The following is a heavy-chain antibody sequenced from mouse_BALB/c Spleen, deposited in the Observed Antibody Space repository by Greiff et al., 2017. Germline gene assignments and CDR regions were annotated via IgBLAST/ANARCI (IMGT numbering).Heavy chain of an antibody. CDR3: ATQITTVFDY. CDR2: ISSGGGNT. J-gene: IGHJ2*01. V-gene: IGHV5-9*03. Sequence: EAKLVESGGGLVKPGGSLKLSCAASGFTFSSYTMSWVRQTPEKRLEWVATISSGGGNTYYPDSVKGRFTISRDNAKNNLYLQMSSLRSEDTALYYCATQITTVFDYWGQGTTLTVSS. CDR1: GFTFSSYT. D-gene: IGHD1-1*01.